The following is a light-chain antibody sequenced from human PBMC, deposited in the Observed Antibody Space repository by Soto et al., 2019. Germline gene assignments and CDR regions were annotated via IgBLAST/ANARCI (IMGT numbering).Light chain of an antibody. Sequence: QSALTQPPSASGSPGQSVTISCTGTSSDVGAYNYVSWYQQYPDKAPKLMIYEVSKRPSGVPDRFSGSKSGKTASLTVSGLQPEDEADYYCTSYAGSNIWVFGGGTKLTVL. V-gene: IGLV2-8*01. J-gene: IGLJ3*02. CDR1: SSDVGAYNY. CDR2: EVS. CDR3: TSYAGSNIWV.